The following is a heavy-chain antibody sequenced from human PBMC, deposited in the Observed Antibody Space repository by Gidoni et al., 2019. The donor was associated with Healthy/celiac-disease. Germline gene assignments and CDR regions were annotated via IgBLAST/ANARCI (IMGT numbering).Heavy chain of an antibody. D-gene: IGHD2-15*01. J-gene: IGHJ4*02. CDR2: ISGSGGST. V-gene: IGHV3-23*01. Sequence: EVQLLESGGGLVQPGGSLRLSCAASGFPFRSFAMSCVRKAPVKGLEWVSAISGSGGSTYYADSVKGRFTISRDNSKNTLYLQMNSLRAEDTAVYYCAKGWGWVAATDYFDYWGQGTLVTVSS. CDR3: AKGWGWVAATDYFDY. CDR1: GFPFRSFA.